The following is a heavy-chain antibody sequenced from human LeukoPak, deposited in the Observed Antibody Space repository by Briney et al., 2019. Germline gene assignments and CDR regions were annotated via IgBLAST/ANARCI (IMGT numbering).Heavy chain of an antibody. CDR2: INPNSGGT. J-gene: IGHJ4*02. D-gene: IGHD2-15*01. CDR1: GYTFTGYY. V-gene: IGHV1-2*02. CDR3: ARDPAGAALFDY. Sequence: ASVKVSCKASGYTFTGYYMHWVRQAPGQGLEWMGWINPNSGGTNYAQKFQGGVTMTRDTSISTAYMELSRLRSDDTAVYYCARDPAGAALFDYWGQGTLVTVSS.